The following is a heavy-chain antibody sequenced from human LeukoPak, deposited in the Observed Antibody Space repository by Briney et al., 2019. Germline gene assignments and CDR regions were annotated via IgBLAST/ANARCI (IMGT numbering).Heavy chain of an antibody. J-gene: IGHJ3*02. CDR1: GGSISSYY. V-gene: IGHV4-4*07. CDR2: IYTSGST. CDR3: ARLLDNDSSGDPDTFDM. D-gene: IGHD3-22*01. Sequence: PSETLSLTCTVSGGSISSYYWSWIRQPAGKGLEWIGRIYTSGSTNYNPSLHSRVTISADTSKNHLSLKLTSVTAADTALYYCARLLDNDSSGDPDTFDMWGQGIMVTVSS.